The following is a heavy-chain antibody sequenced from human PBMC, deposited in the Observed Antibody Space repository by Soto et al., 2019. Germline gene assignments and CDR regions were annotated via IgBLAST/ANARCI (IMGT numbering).Heavy chain of an antibody. CDR2: IFPSGST. D-gene: IGHD5-18*01. CDR3: ASEETAMKLHY. Sequence: QVQLQESGPGLVKPSETLSLTCTVSGVSISNYYWTWIRQPAGKGLEWIGRIFPSGSTNYNPSLRGRVTMSVDTSKNLFSLKLSSVTAADTALYYCASEETAMKLHYWGQGTLVTVSS. V-gene: IGHV4-4*07. CDR1: GVSISNYY. J-gene: IGHJ4*02.